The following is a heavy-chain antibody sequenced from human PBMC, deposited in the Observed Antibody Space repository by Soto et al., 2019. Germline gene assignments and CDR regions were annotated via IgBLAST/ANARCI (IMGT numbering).Heavy chain of an antibody. V-gene: IGHV1-8*01. CDR1: GYAFTNYD. J-gene: IGHJ4*02. Sequence: QVQLVQSGAEVKKPGASVKVSCKASGYAFTNYDINWVRQATGQGLEWMGWMNPNSGNAAYAQTFLGRVTMTRDTSVSTAYMELSSLRSEDTALYYCPRGIGGLAEHYDYWGQGTLVTVSS. CDR2: MNPNSGNA. D-gene: IGHD6-13*01. CDR3: PRGIGGLAEHYDY.